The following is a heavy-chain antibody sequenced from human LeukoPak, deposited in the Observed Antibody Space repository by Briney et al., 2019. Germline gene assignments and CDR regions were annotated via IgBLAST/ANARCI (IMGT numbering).Heavy chain of an antibody. CDR3: ARESSTLLGTSFDY. CDR1: GGSITNYY. D-gene: IGHD7-27*01. J-gene: IGHJ4*02. Sequence: PSETLSLTCTVSGGSITNYYWGWIRQPAGKGLEWTGRIYTSGSTNYNPSLKSRVTMSVNMSKNQFSLKLSSVTAADTAVYYCARESSTLLGTSFDYWGRGTLVTVSS. V-gene: IGHV4-4*07. CDR2: IYTSGST.